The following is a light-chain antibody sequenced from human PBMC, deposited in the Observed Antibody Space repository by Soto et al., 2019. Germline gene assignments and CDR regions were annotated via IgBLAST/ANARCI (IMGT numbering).Light chain of an antibody. V-gene: IGKV1-5*01. Sequence: DIQMTQSPSTLSASVGDRVTITCRASQSISSWLAWYQQKPGKAPKLLIYDASSLESGVPSRFSGSGSGTEFTLTISCLQPDDFATYYCQQYNSYPALTFGGGTKVEIK. CDR3: QQYNSYPALT. CDR2: DAS. J-gene: IGKJ4*01. CDR1: QSISSW.